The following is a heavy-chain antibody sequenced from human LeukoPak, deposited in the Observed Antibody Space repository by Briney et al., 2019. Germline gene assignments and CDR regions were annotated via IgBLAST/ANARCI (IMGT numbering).Heavy chain of an antibody. CDR2: IHYSGST. Sequence: SETLSLTCTVSGGSISTSYYWGWIRQPPGKGLEWIGSIHYSGSTYYNPSLKSRVTISVDTSKTQFSLKLSSVTAADTAVYYCASRGTVVAESSLGATKTAENWFDPWGQGTLVTVSS. J-gene: IGHJ5*02. D-gene: IGHD4-23*01. CDR1: GGSISTSYY. CDR3: ASRGTVVAESSLGATKTAENWFDP. V-gene: IGHV4-39*07.